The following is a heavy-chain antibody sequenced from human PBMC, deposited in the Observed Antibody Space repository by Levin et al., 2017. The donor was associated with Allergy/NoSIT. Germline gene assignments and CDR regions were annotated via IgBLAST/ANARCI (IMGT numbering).Heavy chain of an antibody. CDR3: AKDRYDSSGYYLSGIGS. D-gene: IGHD3-22*01. J-gene: IGHJ4*02. CDR1: GFTFSNYA. V-gene: IGHV3-23*01. CDR2: ISPNGGDT. Sequence: PGGSLRLSCAASGFTFSNYAMSWVRQAPGKGLEWISAISPNGGDTFYSEAVRGRLTISRDNSNVYLQMSSLRADDTAVYYCAKDRYDSSGYYLSGIGSWGQGTLVTVSS.